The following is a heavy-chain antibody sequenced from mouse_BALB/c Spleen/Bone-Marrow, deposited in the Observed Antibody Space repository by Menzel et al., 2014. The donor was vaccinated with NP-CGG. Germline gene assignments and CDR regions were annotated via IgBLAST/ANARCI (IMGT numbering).Heavy chain of an antibody. CDR1: GFTFSSFG. V-gene: IGHV5-17*02. CDR2: ISGGSSII. CDR3: ARKDYFGYPAMDY. D-gene: IGHD1-2*01. J-gene: IGHJ4*01. Sequence: VQLQQSGGGLVQPGGSRKLSCAASGFTFSSFGMHWVRQAPEKGLEWVAYISGGSSIIYYADTVKGRFTISRDNPKNTLFLQMTSLRSEDTAIYYCARKDYFGYPAMDYWGQGTSVTVSS.